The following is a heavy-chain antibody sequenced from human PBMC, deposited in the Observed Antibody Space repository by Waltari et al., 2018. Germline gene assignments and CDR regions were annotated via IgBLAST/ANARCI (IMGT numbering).Heavy chain of an antibody. CDR2: TRFSGSK. D-gene: IGHD1-1*01. Sequence: QVQLQESGPGLVKPSETLSLTCTVSDGFIRIYHWNWIRRPPGKGLQWIEYTRFSGSKNYTPSHKGRVTVSVDTCKSQVSLNLSIVTAADTSVYYCARWNDDHSAFDVLGQGAMVTVSS. CDR3: ARWNDDHSAFDV. CDR1: DGFIRIYH. V-gene: IGHV4-59*01. J-gene: IGHJ3*01.